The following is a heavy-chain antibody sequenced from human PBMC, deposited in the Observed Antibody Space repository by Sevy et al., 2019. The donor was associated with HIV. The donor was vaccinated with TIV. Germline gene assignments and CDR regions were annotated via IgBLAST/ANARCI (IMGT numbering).Heavy chain of an antibody. D-gene: IGHD3-10*01. CDR1: GGSINNPDFN. V-gene: IGHV4-30-4*01. Sequence: SETLSLTCSVSGGSINNPDFNWGWVRPPPGGGLGWIGDGYYSGNTYYSPSLKTRASLSIDTSKNQFSLDLHSVTAADTAVYYCTRVRGPFGWSDPWGQGTLVTVSS. CDR3: TRVRGPFGWSDP. J-gene: IGHJ5*02. CDR2: GYYSGNT.